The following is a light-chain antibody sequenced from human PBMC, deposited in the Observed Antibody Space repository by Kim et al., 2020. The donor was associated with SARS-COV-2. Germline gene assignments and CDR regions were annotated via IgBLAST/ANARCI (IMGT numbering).Light chain of an antibody. CDR1: QGISSY. CDR3: QQYNSYPYT. V-gene: IGKV1-8*01. J-gene: IGKJ2*01. Sequence: IQMTQSPSSLSASTGDRVTITCRASQGISSYLAWYQQKPGKAPKLLLYATSTLQGGVPSRFSGSGSGTDFTLTISCLQSEDFATYYCQQYNSYPYTFGQGTKLEI. CDR2: ATS.